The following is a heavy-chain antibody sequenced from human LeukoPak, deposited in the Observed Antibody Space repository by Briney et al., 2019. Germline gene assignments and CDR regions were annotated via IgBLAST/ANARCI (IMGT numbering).Heavy chain of an antibody. Sequence: PSETLSLTCTVSGGSISSYYWSWIRQPPGKGLEWIGYIYYSGSTNYNPSLKSRVTISVDTSKNQFSLKLSSVTAADTAVYYCARDDLQLVRRLGGGTEYYYYYYMDVWGKGTTVTVSS. J-gene: IGHJ6*03. D-gene: IGHD6-13*01. CDR2: IYYSGST. V-gene: IGHV4-59*12. CDR3: ARDDLQLVRRLGGGTEYYYYYYMDV. CDR1: GGSISSYY.